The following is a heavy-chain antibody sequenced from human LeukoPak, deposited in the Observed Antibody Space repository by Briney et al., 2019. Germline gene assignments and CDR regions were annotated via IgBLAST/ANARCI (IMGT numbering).Heavy chain of an antibody. CDR3: ARVPNDYSSGWYPRRGHYFDY. CDR1: GYTFTSYG. D-gene: IGHD6-19*01. V-gene: IGHV1-18*01. J-gene: IGHJ4*02. Sequence: WASVKVSCKASGYTFTSYGISWVRQAPGQGLEWMGWISAYNGNTNYAQKLQGRVTMTTDTSTSTAYMELRSLRSDDTAVYYCARVPNDYSSGWYPRRGHYFDYWGQGTLVTVSS. CDR2: ISAYNGNT.